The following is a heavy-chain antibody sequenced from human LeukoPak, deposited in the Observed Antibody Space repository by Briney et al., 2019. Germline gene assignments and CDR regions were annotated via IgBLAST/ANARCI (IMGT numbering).Heavy chain of an antibody. CDR2: IYTSGST. V-gene: IGHV4-4*07. CDR3: ARDNYDFWSGTYTGRDY. D-gene: IGHD3-3*01. CDR1: GGSISSYY. J-gene: IGHJ4*02. Sequence: PSETLSLTCTVSGGSISSYYWSWIRQPAGKGLEWIGRIYTSGSTNYNPSLKSRVTMSVDTSKNQFSLKLSSVTAADTAVYYCARDNYDFWSGTYTGRDYWGQGTLVTVSS.